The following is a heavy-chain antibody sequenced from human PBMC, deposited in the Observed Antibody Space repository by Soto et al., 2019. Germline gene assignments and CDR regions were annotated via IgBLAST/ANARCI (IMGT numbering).Heavy chain of an antibody. V-gene: IGHV4-4*02. Sequence: QVQLQESGPRLVKPSGSLSLTCGVSGGTVASSHWWSWVRQSPGGGLEWIGNVYHTGDTNLNPSLQRRVTISVAKSNNQFSLRLNSLPSADTAVYFCAREIVTAGGNNYFDPWGPGTLVTVSS. J-gene: IGHJ5*02. D-gene: IGHD2-21*02. CDR1: GGTVASSHW. CDR2: VYHTGDT. CDR3: AREIVTAGGNNYFDP.